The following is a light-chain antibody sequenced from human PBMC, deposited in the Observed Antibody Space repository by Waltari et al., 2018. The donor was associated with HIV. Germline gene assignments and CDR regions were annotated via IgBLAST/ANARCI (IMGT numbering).Light chain of an antibody. CDR2: GVS. J-gene: IGKJ1*01. CDR1: QSVFNY. V-gene: IGKV1-39*01. Sequence: IQLTQSPSSLSASVGDSVSITCRTTQSVFNYLIWYQHKPGKAPKVLNAGVSRQQDGVPSRFSGRGSGTEFSLTINSQESEDFATYYCQQSYSSPTAFGPGTKVDLK. CDR3: QQSYSSPTA.